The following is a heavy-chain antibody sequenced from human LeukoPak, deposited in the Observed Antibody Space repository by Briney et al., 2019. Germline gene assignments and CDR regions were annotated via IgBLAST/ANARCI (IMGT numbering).Heavy chain of an antibody. V-gene: IGHV4-61*08. CDR2: IYYGGSN. Sequence: SETLSLTCSVSGGANTLSSGYYWSWIRQPPGKGLEWIGYIYYGGSNNYNPSLKSRVTISVGTSKNQFSLKLSSVTGADAAVYYCAGMLVVAAACWFDPWGQGTLVTVSS. CDR3: AGMLVVAAACWFDP. J-gene: IGHJ5*02. CDR1: GGANTLSSGYY. D-gene: IGHD2-15*01.